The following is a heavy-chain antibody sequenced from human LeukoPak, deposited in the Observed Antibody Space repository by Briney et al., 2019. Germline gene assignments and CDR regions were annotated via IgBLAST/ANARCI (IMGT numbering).Heavy chain of an antibody. CDR1: GYTFTTSW. CDR3: ARLGYCTNGICYSYAY. D-gene: IGHD2-8*01. V-gene: IGHV5-51*01. J-gene: IGHJ4*02. Sequence: GESLKISCKGSGYTFTTSWIGWVRQMPGHGLEWMGIIYPGDSDTRYSPSFQGQVTIPAAKSISTAYLQWSSLKASDTAMYYCARLGYCTNGICYSYAYWGQGTLVTVSS. CDR2: IYPGDSDT.